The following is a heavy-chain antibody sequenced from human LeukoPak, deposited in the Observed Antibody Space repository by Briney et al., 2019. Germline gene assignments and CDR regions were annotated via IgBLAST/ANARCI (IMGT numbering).Heavy chain of an antibody. CDR2: ISGSGGST. CDR3: ATHITIFGVVKGPEAQSDI. V-gene: IGHV3-23*01. J-gene: IGHJ3*02. CDR1: GFTFSSYA. D-gene: IGHD3-3*01. Sequence: GGSLRLSCAASGFTFSSYAMSWVRQAPGKGLEWVSAISGSGGSTYYADSVKGRFTISRDNSKNTLYLQMNSLRAEDTAVYYCATHITIFGVVKGPEAQSDIWGQGTMVTVSS.